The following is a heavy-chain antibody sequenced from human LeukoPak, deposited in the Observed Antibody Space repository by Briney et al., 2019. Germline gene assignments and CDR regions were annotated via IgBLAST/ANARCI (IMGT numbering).Heavy chain of an antibody. CDR1: GFTFSSYS. Sequence: PGGSLRLSCAASGFTFSSYSMNWVRQAPGKGLEWVSSISSSSSYIYYADSVKGRFTISRDNAKNSLYLQMNSLRAEDTAVYYCARSPAIAAAGARNWFDPWGQGTLVTVSS. CDR2: ISSSSSYI. D-gene: IGHD6-13*01. J-gene: IGHJ5*02. CDR3: ARSPAIAAAGARNWFDP. V-gene: IGHV3-21*01.